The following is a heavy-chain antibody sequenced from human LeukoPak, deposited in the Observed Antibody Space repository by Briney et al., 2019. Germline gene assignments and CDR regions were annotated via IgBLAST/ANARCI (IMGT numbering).Heavy chain of an antibody. Sequence: SETLSLNCTVSGGSVSSGSYYWSWIRQPPGKGLEWIGYIYYSGSTNYNPSLKSRVTISVDTSKNQFSLKLSSVTAADTAVYYCARGGTRFDYWGQGTLVTVSS. V-gene: IGHV4-61*01. D-gene: IGHD1-1*01. CDR2: IYYSGST. CDR1: GGSVSSGSYY. J-gene: IGHJ4*02. CDR3: ARGGTRFDY.